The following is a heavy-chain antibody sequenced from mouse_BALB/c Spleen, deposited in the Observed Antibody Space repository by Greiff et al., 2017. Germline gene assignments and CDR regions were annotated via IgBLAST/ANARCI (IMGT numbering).Heavy chain of an antibody. D-gene: IGHD2-3*01. J-gene: IGHJ4*01. CDR1: GFTFSSFG. V-gene: IGHV5-17*02. Sequence: EVQVVESGGGLVQPGGSRKLSCAASGFTFSSFGMHWVRQAPEKGLEWVAYISSGSSTIYYADTVKGRFTISRDNPKNTLFLQMTSLRSEDTAMYYCARSLYDGYYYDAMDYWGQGTSVTVSS. CDR3: ARSLYDGYYYDAMDY. CDR2: ISSGSSTI.